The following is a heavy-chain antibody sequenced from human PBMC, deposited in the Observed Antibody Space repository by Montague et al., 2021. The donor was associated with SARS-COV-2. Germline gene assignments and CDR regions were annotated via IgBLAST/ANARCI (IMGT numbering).Heavy chain of an antibody. CDR3: ARFLGFCSGANCYSSGMDF. CDR1: GGAINSSNW. V-gene: IGHV4-4*02. D-gene: IGHD2-15*01. CDR2: IYHWGIT. Sequence: SETLSLTCVVSGGAINSSNWWSCVRQPPGKGLGWIGDIYHWGITNYNPPLKRLTTISIDKSTNQLSLMLSAVTAADTAVYYCARFLGFCSGANCYSSGMDFWGQGTTVTVSS. J-gene: IGHJ6*02.